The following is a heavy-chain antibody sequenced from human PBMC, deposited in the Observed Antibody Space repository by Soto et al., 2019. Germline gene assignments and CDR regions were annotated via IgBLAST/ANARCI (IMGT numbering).Heavy chain of an antibody. V-gene: IGHV4-59*01. J-gene: IGHJ6*02. D-gene: IGHD6-19*01. CDR2: IYYNGST. Sequence: SETLSLTCTVSGGSIRGYYWNWIRQPPGKGLEWIGYIYYNGSTNFNPSLKSRVSMSIDTSKNQFSLKLSSVTAADTAVYYCARDELAVAATRYFFGMDVWGQGTTVTVSS. CDR3: ARDELAVAATRYFFGMDV. CDR1: GGSIRGYY.